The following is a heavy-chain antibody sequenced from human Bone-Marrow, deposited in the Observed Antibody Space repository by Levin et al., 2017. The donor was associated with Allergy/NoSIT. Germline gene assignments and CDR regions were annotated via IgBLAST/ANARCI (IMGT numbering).Heavy chain of an antibody. V-gene: IGHV4-34*01. CDR2: INHSGST. Sequence: SETLSLTCAVYGGSFSGYYWSWIRQPPGKGLEWIGEINHSGSTNYNPSLKSRVTISVDTSKNQFSLKLSSVTAADTAVYYCARGHVTKNYYYYYGMDVWGQGTTVTVSS. J-gene: IGHJ6*02. CDR3: ARGHVTKNYYYYYGMDV. D-gene: IGHD4-11*01. CDR1: GGSFSGYY.